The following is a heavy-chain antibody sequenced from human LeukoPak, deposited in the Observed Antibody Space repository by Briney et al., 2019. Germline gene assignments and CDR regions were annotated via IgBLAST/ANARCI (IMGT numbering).Heavy chain of an antibody. CDR2: ISWNSGSI. J-gene: IGHJ4*02. D-gene: IGHD2-2*01. Sequence: GRSLRLSCAASGFTFDDYAMHWVRQAPGKGLEWVSGISWNSGSIGYADSVKGRFTISRDNAKNSLYLQMNSPRAEDTALYYCAKDWGSTSAPYYFDYWGQGTLVTVSS. CDR1: GFTFDDYA. V-gene: IGHV3-9*01. CDR3: AKDWGSTSAPYYFDY.